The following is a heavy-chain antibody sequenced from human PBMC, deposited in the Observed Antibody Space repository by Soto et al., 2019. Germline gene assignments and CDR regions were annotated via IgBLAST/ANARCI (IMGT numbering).Heavy chain of an antibody. J-gene: IGHJ5*01. CDR2: ISWNSETI. CDR1: GFTFDDYA. D-gene: IGHD3-10*01. V-gene: IGHV3-9*01. Sequence: EGQLVESGGALVQPGGSLRLSCGASGFTFDDYAMHWVRQAPGKGLEWVASISWNSETIAYGESVKGRFTISRDNAKNSLQLQMNSLRPEDTALYFCVKASVGSRSWYWFDSWGQGTQVTV. CDR3: VKASVGSRSWYWFDS.